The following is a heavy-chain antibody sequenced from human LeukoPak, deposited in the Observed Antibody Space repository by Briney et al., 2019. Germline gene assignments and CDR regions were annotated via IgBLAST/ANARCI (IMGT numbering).Heavy chain of an antibody. J-gene: IGHJ4*02. CDR3: ARSITIFGVVIPLDY. CDR2: IYPGDSDT. CDR1: GYSFTSYW. V-gene: IGHV5-51*01. D-gene: IGHD3-3*01. Sequence: GESLKISCKGSGYSFTSYWIGWVRQMPGKGLEWMGIIYPGDSDTRYSPSFQGQVTISADKSISTAYLQWSSLKASDTAMYYCARSITIFGVVIPLDYWGQGTLVTVSS.